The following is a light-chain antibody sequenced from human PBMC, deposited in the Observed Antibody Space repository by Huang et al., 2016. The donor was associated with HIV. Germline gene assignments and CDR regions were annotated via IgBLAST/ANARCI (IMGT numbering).Light chain of an antibody. J-gene: IGKJ4*01. CDR1: QSIGNY. Sequence: VVLTQSPATLSLSPGERATLSCRASQSIGNYVAWYQQKPGQPPRLLIYDASKRATDIPSRFNGTGSGTDFTLTISNLEAEDSAVYYCQECDTWPQLALGGGTKVEIK. V-gene: IGKV3-11*01. CDR2: DAS. CDR3: QECDTWPQLA.